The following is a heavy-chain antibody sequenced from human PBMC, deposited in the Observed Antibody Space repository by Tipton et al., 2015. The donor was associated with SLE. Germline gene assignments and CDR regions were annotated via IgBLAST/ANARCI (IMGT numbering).Heavy chain of an antibody. D-gene: IGHD6-19*01. CDR3: ARGSEWLVLPDY. CDR2: IYHSGST. CDR1: GGSISSGYY. V-gene: IGHV4-38-2*02. J-gene: IGHJ4*02. Sequence: TLSLTCTVSGGSISSGYYWGWIRQPPGKGLEWIGSIYHSGSTYYNSSLKSRVTISVDTSKNQFSLKLSSVTAADTAVYYCARGSEWLVLPDYWGQGTLVTVSS.